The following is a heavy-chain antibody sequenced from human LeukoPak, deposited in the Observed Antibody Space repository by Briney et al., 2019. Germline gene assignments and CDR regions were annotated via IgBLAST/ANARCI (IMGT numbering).Heavy chain of an antibody. J-gene: IGHJ4*02. D-gene: IGHD3-10*01. CDR1: GGSISSYY. Sequence: SETLSLTCTVSGGSISSYYWSWIRQPPGKGLEWIGYIYYSGSTNYNPSLKSRVTISMDKSKNQLSLKLNFVTAADTAVYYCARDSPYGSGSSWGQGTLVTVSS. CDR2: IYYSGST. CDR3: ARDSPYGSGSS. V-gene: IGHV4-59*12.